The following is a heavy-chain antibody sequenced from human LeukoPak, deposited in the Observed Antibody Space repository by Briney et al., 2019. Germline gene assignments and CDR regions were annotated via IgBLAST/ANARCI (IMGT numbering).Heavy chain of an antibody. J-gene: IGHJ5*02. D-gene: IGHD3-3*01. CDR3: ARVQFLEWLSNNWFDP. V-gene: IGHV1-8*01. CDR2: MNPNSGNA. Sequence: ASVKVSCKASGYTFTSYDINWVRQATGQGLEWMGWMNPNSGNAGYAQKFQGRVTMTRNTSISTAYMELSSLGSEDTAVYYCARVQFLEWLSNNWFDPWGQGTLVTVSS. CDR1: GYTFTSYD.